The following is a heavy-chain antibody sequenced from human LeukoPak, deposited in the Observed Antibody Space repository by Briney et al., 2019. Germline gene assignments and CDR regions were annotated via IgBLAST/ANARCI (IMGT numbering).Heavy chain of an antibody. D-gene: IGHD3-10*01. Sequence: GGSLRLSCAASGFTFSSYSMNWVRQAPGKGLEWVSSISSSSSYIYYADSVKGRFTISRDNAKNSLYLQMNSLRAEDTAAYYCARASVLAGGAFDIWGQGTMVTVSS. V-gene: IGHV3-21*01. CDR3: ARASVLAGGAFDI. J-gene: IGHJ3*02. CDR1: GFTFSSYS. CDR2: ISSSSSYI.